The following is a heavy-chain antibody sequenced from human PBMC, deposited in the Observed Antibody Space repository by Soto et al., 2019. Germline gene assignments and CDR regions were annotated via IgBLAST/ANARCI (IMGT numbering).Heavy chain of an antibody. D-gene: IGHD2-21*01. CDR2: ISGSGGST. CDR3: AKDPANIRDGGNLGAFDI. J-gene: IGHJ3*02. Sequence: EVQLLESGGGLVQPGGSLRLSCAASGFTFSSYAMSWVRQAPGKGLEWVSAISGSGGSTYYADSVKGRFTISRDNSKNTQYLQMNNKRAEDTDVYYCAKDPANIRDGGNLGAFDIWGQGTMVTVSS. CDR1: GFTFSSYA. V-gene: IGHV3-23*01.